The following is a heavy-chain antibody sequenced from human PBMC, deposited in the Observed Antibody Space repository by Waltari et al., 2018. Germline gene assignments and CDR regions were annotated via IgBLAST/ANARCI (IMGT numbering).Heavy chain of an antibody. Sequence: GSGYSFTSYWIGWVRQMPGKGLEWMGIIYPGDSDTRYSPSFQGQVTISADKSISTAYLQWSSLKASDTAMYYCATSIRYCGGDCYSGGDFDYWGQGTLVTVSS. CDR1: GYSFTSYW. V-gene: IGHV5-51*01. D-gene: IGHD2-21*02. J-gene: IGHJ4*02. CDR2: IYPGDSDT. CDR3: ATSIRYCGGDCYSGGDFDY.